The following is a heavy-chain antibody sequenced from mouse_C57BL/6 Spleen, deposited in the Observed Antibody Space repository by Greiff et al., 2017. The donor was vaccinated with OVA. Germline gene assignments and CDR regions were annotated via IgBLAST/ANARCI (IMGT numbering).Heavy chain of an antibody. D-gene: IGHD2-4*01. V-gene: IGHV1-82*01. J-gene: IGHJ2*01. CDR1: GYAFSSSW. CDR3: ARGGDYDGYYFDY. Sequence: QVQLQQSGPELVKPGASVKISCKASGYAFSSSWMNWVKQRPGQGLEWIGRIYPGDGDTNYNGKFKGKATLTADKSSSTAYMQLSSLTSEDSAVYFCARGGDYDGYYFDYWGQGTTLTVSS. CDR2: IYPGDGDT.